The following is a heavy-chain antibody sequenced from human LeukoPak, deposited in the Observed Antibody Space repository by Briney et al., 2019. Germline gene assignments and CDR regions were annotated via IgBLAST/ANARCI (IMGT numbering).Heavy chain of an antibody. CDR3: ARDEEYVLDY. J-gene: IGHJ4*02. Sequence: GGSLRLSCAASGFSFSSFNMNWVRQAPGKGLEWVSSISSSSSYIYYADSVKGRFTISRDNARNSLYLQMNSLRAEDTAVYYCARDEEYVLDYWGQGTLVTVSS. V-gene: IGHV3-21*01. CDR2: ISSSSSYI. D-gene: IGHD6-6*01. CDR1: GFSFSSFN.